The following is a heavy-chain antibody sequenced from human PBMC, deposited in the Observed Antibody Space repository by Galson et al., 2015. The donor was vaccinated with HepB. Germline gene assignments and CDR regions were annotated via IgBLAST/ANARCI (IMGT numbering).Heavy chain of an antibody. J-gene: IGHJ6*02. D-gene: IGHD3-9*01. V-gene: IGHV3-21*01. CDR2: ISSSSSYI. CDR3: ARDFFAYYDILTGYHRDYYGMDV. Sequence: SLRLSCAASGFTFSSYSMNWVRQAPGKGLEWVSSISSSSSYIYYADSVKGRFTISRDNATNSLYLQMNSLRAEDTAVYYCARDFFAYYDILTGYHRDYYGMDVWGQGTTVTVSS. CDR1: GFTFSSYS.